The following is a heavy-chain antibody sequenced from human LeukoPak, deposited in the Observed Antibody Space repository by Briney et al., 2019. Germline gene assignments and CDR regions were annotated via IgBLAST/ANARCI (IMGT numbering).Heavy chain of an antibody. J-gene: IGHJ6*02. CDR1: GFTFSSYA. CDR3: TKHSGIQHHYYYGMDV. V-gene: IGHV3-23*01. Sequence: GGSLRLSCAASGFTFSSYAMSWVRQAPGKGLEWVSAISGSGGNTYYADSVKGRFTISRDNSKNTLYLQMNSLRAEDTAVYYCTKHSGIQHHYYYGMDVWGQGTAVTVSS. D-gene: IGHD1-14*01. CDR2: ISGSGGNT.